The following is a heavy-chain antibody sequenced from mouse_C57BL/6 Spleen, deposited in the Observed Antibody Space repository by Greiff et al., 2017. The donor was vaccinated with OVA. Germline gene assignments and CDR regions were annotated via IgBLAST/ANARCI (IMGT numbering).Heavy chain of an antibody. D-gene: IGHD3-2*02. J-gene: IGHJ2*01. CDR1: GYTFTSYW. CDR2: INPSSGYT. Sequence: VQRVESGAELAKPGASVKLSCKASGYTFTSYWMHWVKQRPGQGLEWIGYINPSSGYTKYNQKFKDKATLTADKTSSTAYMQLSSLTYEDSAVYYCARSGTAQATSFDYWGQGTTLTVSS. CDR3: ARSGTAQATSFDY. V-gene: IGHV1-7*01.